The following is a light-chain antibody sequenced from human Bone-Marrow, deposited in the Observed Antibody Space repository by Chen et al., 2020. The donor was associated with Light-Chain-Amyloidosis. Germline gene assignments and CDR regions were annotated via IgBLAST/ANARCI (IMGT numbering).Light chain of an antibody. CDR3: QAYQGSSQGV. Sequence: NFMLTQPHSVSESPGKTVIISCTRSSGSIATNYVQWYQQRPGSSPTTVIYEDDQRPSGFPDRFSGSIDRSSNSASLTISGLKTEDEADYYCQAYQGSSQGVFGGGTKLTVL. CDR1: SGSIATNY. J-gene: IGLJ3*02. V-gene: IGLV6-57*01. CDR2: EDD.